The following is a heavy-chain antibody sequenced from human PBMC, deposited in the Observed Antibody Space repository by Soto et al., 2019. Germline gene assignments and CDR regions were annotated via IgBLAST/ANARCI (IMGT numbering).Heavy chain of an antibody. CDR2: IYHSGST. Sequence: QVQLQESGPGLVKPSGTLSLTCAVSGGSISSNNWWHWVRQPPGKGLEWIGEIYHSGSTNYSPCLKSRVTMSVDQSKNQFSLSLSSVTAADTAVYYCARERGAGTYQGFDYWGQGTLVTVSS. V-gene: IGHV4-4*02. J-gene: IGHJ4*02. CDR3: ARERGAGTYQGFDY. CDR1: GGSISSNNW. D-gene: IGHD1-26*01.